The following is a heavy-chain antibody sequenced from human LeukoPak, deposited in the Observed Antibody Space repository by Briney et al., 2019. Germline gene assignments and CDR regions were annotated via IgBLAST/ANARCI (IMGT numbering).Heavy chain of an antibody. CDR3: ARGRITIFGVVRRGAFDI. D-gene: IGHD3-3*01. CDR1: GYSISSGYY. CDR2: IYHSGST. J-gene: IGHJ3*02. Sequence: PSETLSLTCTVSGYSISSGYYWGWIRRPPGKGLEGIGSIYHSGSTYYNPSLKSRVTISVDTSKNQFSLKLSSVTAADTAVYYCARGRITIFGVVRRGAFDIWGQGTMVTVSS. V-gene: IGHV4-38-2*02.